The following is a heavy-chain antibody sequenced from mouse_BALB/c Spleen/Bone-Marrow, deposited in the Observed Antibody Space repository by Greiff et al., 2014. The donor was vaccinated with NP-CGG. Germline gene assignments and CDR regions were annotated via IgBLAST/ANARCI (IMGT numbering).Heavy chain of an antibody. CDR2: SRNKAHDFTT. D-gene: IGHD4-1*01. J-gene: IGHJ2*01. CDR3: ARGELETGSFDY. Sequence: EVKLMESGGGLVQPGDSLRLSCATSGFTFSDFYMEWVRQPPGKRLEWIAASRNKAHDFTTEYSASVKGRFIASRDASQGILYLQMNALRAEDTAIYYCARGELETGSFDYWGQGTTLTVSS. V-gene: IGHV7-1*02. CDR1: GFTFSDFY.